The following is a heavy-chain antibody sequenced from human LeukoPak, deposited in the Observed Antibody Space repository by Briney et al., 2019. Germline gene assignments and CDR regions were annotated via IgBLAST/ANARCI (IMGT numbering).Heavy chain of an antibody. CDR2: ISSSSSTI. J-gene: IGHJ3*02. CDR1: GFTFSSYS. Sequence: PGGSLRLSCAASGFTFSSYSMNWVRQAPGKGLEWVSYISSSSSTIYYADSVKGRFTISRDNSKNTLYLQMDSLRAEDTAVYYCAKDLSSWSLDAFDIWGQGTMVTVSS. D-gene: IGHD6-13*01. V-gene: IGHV3-48*01. CDR3: AKDLSSWSLDAFDI.